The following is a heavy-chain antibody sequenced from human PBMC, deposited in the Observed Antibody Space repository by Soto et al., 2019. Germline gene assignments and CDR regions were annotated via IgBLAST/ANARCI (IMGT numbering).Heavy chain of an antibody. V-gene: IGHV3-23*01. J-gene: IGHJ5*02. D-gene: IGHD1-26*01. Sequence: PGGSLRLSCSASGFTFTSYAMSWVRQAPGKGLEWVSGISGSGGDTKNADSVKGRFTISRYNFKNALYLQMNSLRAEDSAVYYGANIGGATDWFDPRGQGTLVTVAS. CDR2: ISGSGGDT. CDR3: ANIGGATDWFDP. CDR1: GFTFTSYA.